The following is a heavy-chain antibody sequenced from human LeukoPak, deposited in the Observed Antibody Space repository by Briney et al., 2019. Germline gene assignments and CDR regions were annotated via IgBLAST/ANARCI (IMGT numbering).Heavy chain of an antibody. CDR2: MNPNSGNT. Sequence: ASVKVSCKASGYTFTSYDINWVRQATGQGLEWMGWMNPNSGNTGYAQKFQGRVIMTTNTSINTAYMELSSLRSKDTAAYYCARAHTSGWFDLDYWGQGTLVTVSS. J-gene: IGHJ4*02. V-gene: IGHV1-8*01. CDR1: GYTFTSYD. D-gene: IGHD6-19*01. CDR3: ARAHTSGWFDLDY.